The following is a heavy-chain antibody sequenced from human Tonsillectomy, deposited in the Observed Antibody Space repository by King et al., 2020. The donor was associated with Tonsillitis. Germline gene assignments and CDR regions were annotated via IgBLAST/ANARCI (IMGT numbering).Heavy chain of an antibody. D-gene: IGHD1-26*01. J-gene: IGHJ4*02. CDR2: IYYTGST. CDR3: ARLREALDY. V-gene: IGHV4-39*07. CDR1: GGSISRSSYY. Sequence: QLQESCPGLQKPSETLSLTCSVSGGSISRSSYYWGWIRQPPGEGLEWIGSIYYTGSTYYNPSLNSRVTISVDTSKNQFSLRLSSGTAADTAVYYCARLREALDYWGQGTLVTVSS.